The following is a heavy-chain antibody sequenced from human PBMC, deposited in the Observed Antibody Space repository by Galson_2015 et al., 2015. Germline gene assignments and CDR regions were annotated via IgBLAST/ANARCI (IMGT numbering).Heavy chain of an antibody. Sequence: SLRLSCAASGFTFSSYGMHWVRQAPGKGLEWVAVIWYDGSNKYYADSVKGRFTISRDNSKNTLYLQMNSLRAEDTAVYYCARTTVTTSLVVYYDMDVWGQGTTVTVSS. CDR3: ARTTVTTSLVVYYDMDV. CDR2: IWYDGSNK. CDR1: GFTFSSYG. D-gene: IGHD4-11*01. V-gene: IGHV3-33*01. J-gene: IGHJ6*02.